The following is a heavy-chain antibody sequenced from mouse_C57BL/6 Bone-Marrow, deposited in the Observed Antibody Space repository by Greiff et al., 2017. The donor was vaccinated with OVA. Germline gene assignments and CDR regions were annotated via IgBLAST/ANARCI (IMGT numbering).Heavy chain of an antibody. D-gene: IGHD2-5*01. Sequence: QVQLQQPGAELVRPGTSVKLSCKASGYTFTSYWMHWVKQRPGQGLEWIGVIDPSDSYTNYNQKFKGKATLTVDTSSSTAYMQLSSLTSEDSAVYYCARGDSNYVGTSFDYWGQGTTLTVSS. CDR1: GYTFTSYW. J-gene: IGHJ2*01. CDR2: IDPSDSYT. V-gene: IGHV1-59*01. CDR3: ARGDSNYVGTSFDY.